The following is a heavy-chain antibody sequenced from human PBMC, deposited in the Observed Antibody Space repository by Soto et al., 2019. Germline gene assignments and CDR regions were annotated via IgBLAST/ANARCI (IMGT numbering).Heavy chain of an antibody. CDR1: GFTFSSYA. J-gene: IGHJ5*02. CDR2: ISGSGGST. D-gene: IGHD2-2*01. V-gene: IGHV3-23*01. CDR3: AKNAAPIVVVPYNWFDP. Sequence: SLRLSCAASGFTFSSYAMSWVRQAPGKGLEWVSAISGSGGSTYYADSVKGRFTISRDNSKNTLYLQMNSLRAEDTAVYYCAKNAAPIVVVPYNWFDPWGEGTLVTVSS.